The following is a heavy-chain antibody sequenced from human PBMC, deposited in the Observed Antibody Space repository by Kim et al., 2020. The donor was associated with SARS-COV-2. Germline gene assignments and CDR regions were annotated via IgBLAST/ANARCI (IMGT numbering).Heavy chain of an antibody. J-gene: IGHJ5*02. Sequence: ASVKVSCKASGYTFTSYAMHWVRQAPGQRLEWMGWINAGNGNTKYSQKFQGRVTITRDTSASTAYMELSSLRSEDTAVYYCATTRVVVPAAPISGRFDPWGQGTLVTVSS. CDR2: INAGNGNT. CDR3: ATTRVVVPAAPISGRFDP. CDR1: GYTFTSYA. V-gene: IGHV1-3*01. D-gene: IGHD2-2*01.